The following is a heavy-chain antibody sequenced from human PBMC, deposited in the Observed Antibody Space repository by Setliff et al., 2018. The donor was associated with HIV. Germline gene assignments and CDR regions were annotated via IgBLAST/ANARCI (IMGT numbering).Heavy chain of an antibody. D-gene: IGHD2-8*02. CDR3: ARDLVAAFDI. CDR1: GGPISSASGYF. Sequence: SETLSLTCTVSGGPISSASGYFYSWIRQHPGKGLEWIGYIYYSGSTYYNPSLKSRVTISVDTSKNQFSLKLSSVTAADTAVYYCARDLVAAFDIWGQGTMVTVSS. CDR2: IYYSGST. V-gene: IGHV4-31*03. J-gene: IGHJ3*02.